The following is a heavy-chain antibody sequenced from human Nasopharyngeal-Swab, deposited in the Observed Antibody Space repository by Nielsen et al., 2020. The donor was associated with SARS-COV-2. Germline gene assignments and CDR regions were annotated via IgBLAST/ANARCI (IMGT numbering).Heavy chain of an antibody. CDR1: GFTFASYA. CDR3: AKDRYCSGGACYFNGFDS. CDR2: VTGSGSTT. J-gene: IGHJ4*02. D-gene: IGHD2-15*01. Sequence: GGSLRLSCAASGFTFASYAMTWVRQAPGKGLEWVSSVTGSGSTTKYAGSVKGRFTISRDNSNNKVYLQMHSLRAEDSAVYYCAKDRYCSGGACYFNGFDSWGQGTLVTVSS. V-gene: IGHV3-23*01.